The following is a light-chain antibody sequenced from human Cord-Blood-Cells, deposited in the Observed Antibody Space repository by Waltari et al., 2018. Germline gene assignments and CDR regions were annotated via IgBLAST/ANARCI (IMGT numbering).Light chain of an antibody. J-gene: IGLJ2*01. CDR2: EGS. Sequence: QSALTQPASVSGSPGQSITLSCTGTSSDVGSYNLVSWYQQHPGKAPKPMTYEGSKRPSGVSNRFSGSKSGNTASLTISGLQAEDEADYYCCSYAGSSTFEVFGGGTKLTVL. CDR3: CSYAGSSTFEV. CDR1: SSDVGSYNL. V-gene: IGLV2-23*03.